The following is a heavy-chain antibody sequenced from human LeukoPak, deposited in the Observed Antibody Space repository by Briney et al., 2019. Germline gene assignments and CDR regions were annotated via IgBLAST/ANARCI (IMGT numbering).Heavy chain of an antibody. CDR1: GFTFDDYA. Sequence: LGGSLRLSCAASGFTFDDYAMHWVRQAPGKGLEWVSGISWNSGSIGYADSVKGRFTISRDNAKNSLYLQMNSLRAEDMALYYCAKDIGRYCSGGSCYDYWGQGTLVTVSS. D-gene: IGHD2-15*01. CDR2: ISWNSGSI. V-gene: IGHV3-9*03. CDR3: AKDIGRYCSGGSCYDY. J-gene: IGHJ4*02.